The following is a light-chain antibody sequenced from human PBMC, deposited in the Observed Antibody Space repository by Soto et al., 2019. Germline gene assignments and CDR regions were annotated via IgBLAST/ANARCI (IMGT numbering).Light chain of an antibody. V-gene: IGKV3-15*01. CDR2: GAS. CDR3: QQYNNWPPGT. J-gene: IGKJ1*01. Sequence: EIVMTQSPATLSVSPGERATLSCRASQSVSSNLAWYQQKPGHAPRLLIYGASTRATGIPARFSGSGSGTEFTLTISSLQSEDFAVYYCQQYNNWPPGTFGQGTKVEIK. CDR1: QSVSSN.